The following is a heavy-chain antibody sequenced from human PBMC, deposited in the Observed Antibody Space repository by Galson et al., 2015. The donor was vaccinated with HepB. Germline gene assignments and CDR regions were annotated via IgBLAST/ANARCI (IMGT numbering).Heavy chain of an antibody. Sequence: SLRLSCAASGFTFSNAWMSWVRQAPGKGLEWVGRIKSKTDGGTTDYAAPVKGRFTISRDDSKNTLYLQMNSLKTEDTAVYYCTTGAPGYSSSWFDYWGQGTLVTVSS. J-gene: IGHJ4*02. D-gene: IGHD6-13*01. CDR2: IKSKTDGGTT. CDR3: TTGAPGYSSSWFDY. V-gene: IGHV3-15*01. CDR1: GFTFSNAW.